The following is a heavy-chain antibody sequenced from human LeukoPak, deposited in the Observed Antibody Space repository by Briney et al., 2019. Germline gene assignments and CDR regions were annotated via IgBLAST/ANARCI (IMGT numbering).Heavy chain of an antibody. V-gene: IGHV4-4*07. Sequence: PSETLSLTCTVSGGSISSYYWSWIRQPAGKGLERIGRIYTSGSTNYNPSLKSRVTMSVDTSKNQFSLKLSSVTAADTAVYYCARVIYGYSSASADVWGKGTTVTVSS. J-gene: IGHJ6*04. D-gene: IGHD6-19*01. CDR2: IYTSGST. CDR3: ARVIYGYSSASADV. CDR1: GGSISSYY.